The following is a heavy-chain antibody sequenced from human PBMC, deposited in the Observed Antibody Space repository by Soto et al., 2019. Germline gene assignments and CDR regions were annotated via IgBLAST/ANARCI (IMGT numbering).Heavy chain of an antibody. CDR1: GYSLTELS. CDR2: FDPEDGET. D-gene: IGHD1-7*01. V-gene: IGHV1-24*01. CDR3: ATVGITGTTGSWFDS. Sequence: GASVKVSCKVSGYSLTELSMHWVRQAPGKGLEWMGGFDPEDGETIYAQKFQGRVTMTEDTSTDTAYMELSSLRSEDTAVYYCATVGITGTTGSWFDSWGQGTLVTVSS. J-gene: IGHJ5*01.